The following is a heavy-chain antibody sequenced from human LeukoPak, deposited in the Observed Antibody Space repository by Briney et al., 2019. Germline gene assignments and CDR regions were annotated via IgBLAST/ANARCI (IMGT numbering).Heavy chain of an antibody. CDR1: GGTFSSYA. V-gene: IGHV1-69*05. CDR2: IIPIFGTA. CDR3: ARAGYYYDSSGYYYGGYFDY. Sequence: GASVKVSCKASGGTFSSYAISWVRQAPGQGLEWMGGIIPIFGTANYAQKLQGRVTMTTDTSTSTAYMELRSLRSDYTAVYYCARAGYYYDSSGYYYGGYFDYWGQGTLVTVSS. D-gene: IGHD3-22*01. J-gene: IGHJ4*02.